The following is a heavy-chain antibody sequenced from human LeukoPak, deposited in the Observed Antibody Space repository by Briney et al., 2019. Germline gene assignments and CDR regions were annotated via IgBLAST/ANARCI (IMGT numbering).Heavy chain of an antibody. D-gene: IGHD3-10*01. CDR3: ARGRSGSYYKPNWFDP. CDR1: GYTFTSYD. V-gene: IGHV1-8*01. J-gene: IGHJ5*02. Sequence: ASVKVSCKASGYTFTSYDINWVRQATGQGLEWMGWMSPNSGNTGYAQKFQGRVTMTRNTSISTAYMELSSLRSEDTAVYYCARGRSGSYYKPNWFDPWGQGTLVTVSS. CDR2: MSPNSGNT.